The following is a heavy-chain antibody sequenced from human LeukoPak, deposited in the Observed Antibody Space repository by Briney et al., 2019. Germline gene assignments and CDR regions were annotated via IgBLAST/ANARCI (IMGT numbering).Heavy chain of an antibody. CDR1: GFTFSDYS. CDR2: IGIDSGNT. Sequence: PGGSLRLSCAASGFTFSDYSMNWVRQAPGKGLEWISYIGIDSGNTNYADSVKGRFTISGDKAKNSLYLQMNSLRVEDTAVYYCARGREADFWSGYYVSERRYYYYYMDVWGKGTTVTVSS. D-gene: IGHD3-3*01. CDR3: ARGREADFWSGYYVSERRYYYYYMDV. J-gene: IGHJ6*03. V-gene: IGHV3-48*01.